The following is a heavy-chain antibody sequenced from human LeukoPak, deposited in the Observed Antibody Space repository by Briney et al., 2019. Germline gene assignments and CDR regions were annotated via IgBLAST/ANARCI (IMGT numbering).Heavy chain of an antibody. J-gene: IGHJ5*02. D-gene: IGHD2-21*01. CDR3: ARIRCGFGHNACYNH. CDR2: VSPGGYA. CDR1: SVPFNGYY. Sequence: KSSETLSLTCVVSSVPFNGYYWSWIRQSPVKGLEWIGEVSPGGYARYNPSLQSRVSISVETSDNQMSLRLRSVTAADMAMYYCARIRCGFGHNACYNHWARGTPVTVSS. V-gene: IGHV4-34*01.